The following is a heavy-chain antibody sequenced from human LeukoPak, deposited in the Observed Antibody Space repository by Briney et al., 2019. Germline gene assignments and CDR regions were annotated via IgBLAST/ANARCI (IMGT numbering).Heavy chain of an antibody. V-gene: IGHV3-33*01. CDR3: ARDLPPGSSGWYLGY. D-gene: IGHD6-19*01. CDR2: IWYDGSNK. Sequence: AGGSLRLSCAASGFTFSSYGIHWVRQAPGKGLEWVAVIWYDGSNKYYADSVKGRFTISRDNSKNTLYLQMNSLRDEDTAVYYCARDLPPGSSGWYLGYWGQGTLVTVSS. CDR1: GFTFSSYG. J-gene: IGHJ4*02.